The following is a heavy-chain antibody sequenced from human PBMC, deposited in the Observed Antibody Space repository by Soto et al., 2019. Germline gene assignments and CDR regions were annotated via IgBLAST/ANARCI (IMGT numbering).Heavy chain of an antibody. J-gene: IGHJ5*02. V-gene: IGHV4-59*01. CDR2: IYYSGST. D-gene: IGHD2-15*01. Sequence: SETLSLTCTVSGGSISSYYWSWIRQPPGKGLEWIGYIYYSGSTNYNPSLKSRVTISVETSKNQFSLKLSSVTAADTAVYYCARDQGVLRLSGENWFDPWGQGTLVTVSS. CDR3: ARDQGVLRLSGENWFDP. CDR1: GGSISSYY.